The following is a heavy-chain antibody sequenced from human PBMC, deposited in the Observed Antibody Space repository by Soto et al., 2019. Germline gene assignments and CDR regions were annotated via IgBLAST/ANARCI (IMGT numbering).Heavy chain of an antibody. J-gene: IGHJ6*02. CDR2: ISYDGSNK. CDR3: AKDELAVTKIPHYGMDV. V-gene: IGHV3-30*18. D-gene: IGHD2-21*02. Sequence: QVQLVESGGGVVQPGRSLRLSCAASGFTFSSYGMHWVRQAPGKGLEWVAVISYDGSNKYYADSVMGRFTISRDNSKDTLYLQMNSLRAEDTAVYYCAKDELAVTKIPHYGMDVWGQGTTVTVSS. CDR1: GFTFSSYG.